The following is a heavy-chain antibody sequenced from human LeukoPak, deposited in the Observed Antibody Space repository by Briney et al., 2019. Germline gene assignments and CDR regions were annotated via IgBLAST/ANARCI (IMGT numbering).Heavy chain of an antibody. D-gene: IGHD2-15*01. CDR2: IYYSGST. CDR3: ASGGFTYCSGGSCYYNYFDY. V-gene: IGHV4-59*01. J-gene: IGHJ4*02. Sequence: SETLSLTCTVSGGSISSYYWSWIRQPPGKGLEWIGYIYYSGSTNYNPSLKSRVTISVDTSKNQFSLKLSSVTAADTAVYYCASGGFTYCSGGSCYYNYFDYWGQGTLVTVSS. CDR1: GGSISSYY.